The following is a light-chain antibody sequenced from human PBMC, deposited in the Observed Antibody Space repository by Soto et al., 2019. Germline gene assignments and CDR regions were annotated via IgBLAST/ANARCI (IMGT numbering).Light chain of an antibody. CDR3: QQYSTYTPRT. V-gene: IGKV1-5*01. Sequence: DIQMTQSASTLSVSLGDRVTITCRASQSISSWLAWYQQKPGKAPKLLIYDASSLESGVPSRFSGSGSGTEFTPTISSLQPDDFATYYCQQYSTYTPRTFGQGTKVDIK. CDR1: QSISSW. CDR2: DAS. J-gene: IGKJ1*01.